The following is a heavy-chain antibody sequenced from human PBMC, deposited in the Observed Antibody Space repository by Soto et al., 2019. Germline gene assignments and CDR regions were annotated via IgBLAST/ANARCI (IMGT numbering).Heavy chain of an antibody. J-gene: IGHJ3*02. D-gene: IGHD3-22*01. Sequence: ASVKVSCKASGYTFSDYYVHWVRQAPGQGLEWMGWISPKSGGTNYAQKFQGRVTMTRDTSIFTAYMELSRLRSDDTAVYYCTRNAFYYNSSGYHDGFDIWGQGTLVTVSS. CDR2: ISPKSGGT. V-gene: IGHV1-2*02. CDR1: GYTFSDYY. CDR3: TRNAFYYNSSGYHDGFDI.